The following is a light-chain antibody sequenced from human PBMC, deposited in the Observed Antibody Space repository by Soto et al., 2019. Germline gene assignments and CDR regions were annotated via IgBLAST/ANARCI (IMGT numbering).Light chain of an antibody. Sequence: QSALTQPRSVSGSPGQSVTISCTGTSSDVGGYNYVSWYQHHLGKAPKLMIYDVSKRPSGVPDRFSGSKSGNTASLTITGLQAEDEADYYCCSYAGSYTFWVFGGGTKLTVL. J-gene: IGLJ3*02. CDR3: CSYAGSYTFWV. CDR2: DVS. V-gene: IGLV2-11*01. CDR1: SSDVGGYNY.